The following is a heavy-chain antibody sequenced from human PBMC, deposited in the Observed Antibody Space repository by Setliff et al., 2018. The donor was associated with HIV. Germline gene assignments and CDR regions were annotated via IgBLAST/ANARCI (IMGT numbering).Heavy chain of an antibody. Sequence: PSETLSLTCTVSGGPISTDHNWGWFRQPPGKGLEWIAGIHEKGHTYYNPSLKSRVTILMDTSNKQFSVRLRSVTAADTATYYCARHRQWHLLPDHWGRGGWVTVSS. CDR1: GGPISTDHN. CDR3: ARHRQWHLLPDH. V-gene: IGHV4-39*01. D-gene: IGHD6-19*01. J-gene: IGHJ4*02. CDR2: IHEKGHT.